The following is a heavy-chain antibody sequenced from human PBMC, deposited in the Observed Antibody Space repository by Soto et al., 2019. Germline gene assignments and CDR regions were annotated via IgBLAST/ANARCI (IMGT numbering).Heavy chain of an antibody. CDR2: IYGGGST. V-gene: IGHV3-66*01. J-gene: IGHJ4*02. CDR1: GFTVSSNY. Sequence: GGSLRLSCAASGFTVSSNYMSWVRQAPGKGLEWVSVIYGGGSTYYADSVKGRFTISMDNSKNTLYLQMNSLGAEDTAVYYCARDGVYYDILTGYYKAFDYWGQGTLVTVSS. D-gene: IGHD3-9*01. CDR3: ARDGVYYDILTGYYKAFDY.